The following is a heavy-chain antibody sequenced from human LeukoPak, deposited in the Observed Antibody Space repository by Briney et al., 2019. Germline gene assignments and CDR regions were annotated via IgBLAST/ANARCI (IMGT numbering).Heavy chain of an antibody. CDR3: ARAASHYYWWFDP. CDR2: INAYNGKT. D-gene: IGHD2-21*02. Sequence: GASVTVSCMASGYTFTSYGISWVGPAPAQGLAWMGWINAYNGKTNYAQKLQGRVTMTTDTSTITAYMELRSLRSDDKAAYYCARAASHYYWWFDPWGQGTLVTVSS. J-gene: IGHJ5*02. V-gene: IGHV1-18*01. CDR1: GYTFTSYG.